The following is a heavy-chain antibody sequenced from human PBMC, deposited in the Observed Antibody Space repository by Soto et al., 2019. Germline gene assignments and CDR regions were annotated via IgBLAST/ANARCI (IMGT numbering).Heavy chain of an antibody. CDR1: GDLFNNYA. CDR3: AASSSVAAAGYFKF. CDR2: ISPLLSTT. Sequence: QVQLVQSGAEVKEPGSSVNVSCKATGDLFNNYASNWVRQATGQGLEWMGRISPLLSTTNYAQKFQGTVTIGADELTTIVYLEVSNLESEDTAMYYCAASSSVAAAGYFKFWGQGNLDTVS. D-gene: IGHD6-13*01. V-gene: IGHV1-69*01. J-gene: IGHJ4*02.